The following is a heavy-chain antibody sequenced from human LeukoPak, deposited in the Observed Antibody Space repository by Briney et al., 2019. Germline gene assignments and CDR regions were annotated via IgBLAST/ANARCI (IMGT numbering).Heavy chain of an antibody. CDR3: ARMGDDGYNFQFDY. CDR2: IYSGGNT. Sequence: GGSLRLSCAASGFTVSSNYMSWVRQAPEKGLEWVSIIYSGGNTYYADSVKGRFTISRDNSKNTLYLQMNSLRAEDTAVYYCARMGDDGYNFQFDYWGQGTLVTVPS. V-gene: IGHV3-53*01. CDR1: GFTVSSNY. J-gene: IGHJ4*02. D-gene: IGHD5-24*01.